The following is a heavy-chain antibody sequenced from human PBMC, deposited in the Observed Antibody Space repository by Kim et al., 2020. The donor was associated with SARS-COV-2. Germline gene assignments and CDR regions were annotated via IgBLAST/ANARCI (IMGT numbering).Heavy chain of an antibody. V-gene: IGHV1-8*01. CDR2: MNPNSGNT. J-gene: IGHJ5*02. Sequence: ASVKVSCKASGYTFTSYDINWVRQATGQGLECMGWMNPNSGNTGYAQKFQGRVTMTRNTSISTAYMELSSLRSEDTAVYYCARGRRYFDWLKNWFDPWGQGTLVTVSS. CDR3: ARGRRYFDWLKNWFDP. D-gene: IGHD3-9*01. CDR1: GYTFTSYD.